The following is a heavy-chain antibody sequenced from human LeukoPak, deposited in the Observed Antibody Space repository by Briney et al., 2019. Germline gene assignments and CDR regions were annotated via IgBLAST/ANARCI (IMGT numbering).Heavy chain of an antibody. CDR3: ARGAGPAKLDY. D-gene: IGHD4/OR15-4a*01. CDR2: INHSGST. CDR1: GGSFGGYY. Sequence: SETLSLTCAVYGGSFGGYYWSWIRQPPGKGLEWIGEINHSGSTNYNPSLKSRVTISVDTSKNQFSLKLSSVTAADTAVYYCARGAGPAKLDYWGQGTLVTVSS. J-gene: IGHJ4*02. V-gene: IGHV4-34*01.